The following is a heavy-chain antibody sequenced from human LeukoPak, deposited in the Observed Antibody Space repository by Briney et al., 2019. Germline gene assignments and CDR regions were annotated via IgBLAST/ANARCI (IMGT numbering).Heavy chain of an antibody. V-gene: IGHV4-39*01. CDR3: ARHQAARGGPG. Sequence: SETLSLTCTVSGGSISSSNYYWGWIRQPPGKGLEWIGEINHSGSTNYNPSLKSRVTISVDTSKNQFSLKLSSVTAADTAVYYCARHQAARGGPGWGQGTLVTVSS. J-gene: IGHJ4*02. D-gene: IGHD6-25*01. CDR1: GGSISSSNYY. CDR2: INHSGST.